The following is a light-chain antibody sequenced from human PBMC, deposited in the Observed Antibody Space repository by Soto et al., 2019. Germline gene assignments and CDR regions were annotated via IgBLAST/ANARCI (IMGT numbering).Light chain of an antibody. CDR3: QSYDSSYV. J-gene: IGLJ1*01. Sequence: QSVLTQPPSVSGAPGQRVTISCTGSSSNIGAGYDVHWYQQVPGTAPKLLIYGNSNRPSGVPDRFSGSKSGTSASLAITGLQAEDEADYYCQSYDSSYVFGTGTKVTVL. CDR2: GNS. V-gene: IGLV1-40*01. CDR1: SSNIGAGYD.